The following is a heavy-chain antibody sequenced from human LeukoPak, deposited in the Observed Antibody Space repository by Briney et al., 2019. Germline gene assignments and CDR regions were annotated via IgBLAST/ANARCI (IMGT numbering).Heavy chain of an antibody. CDR3: ARIQGVTSYYFDY. J-gene: IGHJ4*02. CDR1: GFTVSSNY. V-gene: IGHV3-66*01. Sequence: GGSLRLSCAASGFTVSSNYMSWVRQAPGKGLEWVSFIYSGGSTYYADSVKGRFTISRDNSKNTVYLQMDSLRAEDTAVYYCARIQGVTSYYFDYWGQGTLVTVSS. CDR2: IYSGGST. D-gene: IGHD4-17*01.